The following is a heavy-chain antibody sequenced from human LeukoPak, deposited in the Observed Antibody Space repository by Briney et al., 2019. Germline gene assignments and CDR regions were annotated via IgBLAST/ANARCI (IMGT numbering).Heavy chain of an antibody. CDR3: ARDNYGNDY. Sequence: GRSLRLSCAASGFTFSTYGMHWVRQAPGKGLEWVAVIWYDGSNEYYADSVKGRFTISRDNSKNTVYLQMNSLRAEDTAVYYRARDNYGNDYWGQGTLVTVSS. CDR1: GFTFSTYG. J-gene: IGHJ4*02. CDR2: IWYDGSNE. D-gene: IGHD3-10*01. V-gene: IGHV3-33*01.